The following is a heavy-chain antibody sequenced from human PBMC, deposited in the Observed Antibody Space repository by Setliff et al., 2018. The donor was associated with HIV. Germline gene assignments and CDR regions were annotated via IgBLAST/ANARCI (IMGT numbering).Heavy chain of an antibody. CDR2: IYTSGST. CDR3: ARGGSGSPFDY. Sequence: SETLSLTCTVSGGSISSGSYYWSWIRQPAGKGLEWIGRIYTSGSTNYNPSPKSRVTISVDTSKNQFSLKLSSVTAADTAVYYCARGGSGSPFDYWGQGTLVTVSS. CDR1: GGSISSGSYY. J-gene: IGHJ4*02. V-gene: IGHV4-61*02. D-gene: IGHD1-26*01.